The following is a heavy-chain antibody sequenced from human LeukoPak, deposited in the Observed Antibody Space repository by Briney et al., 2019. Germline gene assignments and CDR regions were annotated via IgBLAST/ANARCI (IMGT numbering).Heavy chain of an antibody. Sequence: SETVSLTCAVYGGAFSGYYWSWIRQPPGKGLEWIGEINHSGSTNYNPSLKSRVTISVDTSKNQFSLKLSSVTAADTAVYYCAREDYSNYGHFDYWGQGTLGTVSS. D-gene: IGHD4-11*01. CDR3: AREDYSNYGHFDY. J-gene: IGHJ4*02. CDR2: INHSGST. CDR1: GGAFSGYY. V-gene: IGHV4-34*01.